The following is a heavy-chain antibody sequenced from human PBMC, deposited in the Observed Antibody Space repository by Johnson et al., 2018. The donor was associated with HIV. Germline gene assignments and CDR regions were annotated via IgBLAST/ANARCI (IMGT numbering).Heavy chain of an antibody. Sequence: MLLVESGGGVVRPGESLRLSCAASGFTFSSYAMSWVRQAPGKGLEWVSAISGSGGSTYYADSVKGRFTISRDNSKNTLYLQMNSLRAEDTALYYCARGGRAKDAFDIWGQGTMVTVSS. D-gene: IGHD3-16*01. CDR2: ISGSGGST. J-gene: IGHJ3*02. V-gene: IGHV3-23*04. CDR1: GFTFSSYA. CDR3: ARGGRAKDAFDI.